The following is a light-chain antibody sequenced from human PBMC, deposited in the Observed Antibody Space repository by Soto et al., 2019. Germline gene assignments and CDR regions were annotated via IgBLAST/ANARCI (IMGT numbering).Light chain of an antibody. CDR2: GAF. J-gene: IGKJ1*01. V-gene: IGKV3-15*01. Sequence: EIVMTQSPATLSVSPGERATLSCRASQSASSNLAWYQQKPGQAPRLLIYGAFNRATGIPARVSGSGSGTETEFTLTISSLQSEDFAVYYCQQYNNWPRTFGQGTKVDIK. CDR1: QSASSN. CDR3: QQYNNWPRT.